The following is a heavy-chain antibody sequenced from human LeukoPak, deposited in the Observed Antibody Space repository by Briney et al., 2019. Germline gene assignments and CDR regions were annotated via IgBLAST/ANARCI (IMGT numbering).Heavy chain of an antibody. J-gene: IGHJ6*03. CDR1: GFTFSSYS. CDR3: ARGRRYCSGGSCYSRGYMDV. D-gene: IGHD2-15*01. Sequence: PGGSLRLSCAASGFTFSSYSMNWVRQPPGKGLEWIGEINHSGSTNYNPSLKSRVTISVDTSKNQFSLKLSSVTAADTAVYYCARGRRYCSGGSCYSRGYMDVWGKGTTVTVSS. CDR2: INHSGST. V-gene: IGHV4-34*01.